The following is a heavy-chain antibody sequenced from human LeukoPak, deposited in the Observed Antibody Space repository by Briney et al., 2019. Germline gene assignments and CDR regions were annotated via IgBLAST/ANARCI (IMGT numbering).Heavy chain of an antibody. CDR3: ARVIITTAPPGYEYYFDY. Sequence: SETLSLTCAVYGGSFSGYYWSWIRQPPGKGLEWIGYIYYSGSTNYNPSLKSRVTISVDTSKNQFSLKLSSVTAADTAVYYCARVIITTAPPGYEYYFDYWGQGTLVTVSS. D-gene: IGHD3-22*01. J-gene: IGHJ4*02. V-gene: IGHV4-59*01. CDR2: IYYSGST. CDR1: GGSFSGYY.